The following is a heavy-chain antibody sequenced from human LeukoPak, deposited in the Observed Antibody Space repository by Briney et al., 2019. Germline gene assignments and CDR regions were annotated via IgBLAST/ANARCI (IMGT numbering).Heavy chain of an antibody. Sequence: QSGGSLTLACAASGFTFSSYEMNWVRQAPGKGLEWVSYISSSGSTIYYADSVKGRFTISRDNTRNSLYLQMNSLRAEDTAVYYCARDHDWDYMDVWGKGTTVTVSS. CDR1: GFTFSSYE. V-gene: IGHV3-48*03. D-gene: IGHD3-9*01. CDR3: ARDHDWDYMDV. J-gene: IGHJ6*03. CDR2: ISSSGSTI.